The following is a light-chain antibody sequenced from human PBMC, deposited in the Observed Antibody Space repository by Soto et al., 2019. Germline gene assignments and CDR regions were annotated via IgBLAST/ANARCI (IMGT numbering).Light chain of an antibody. J-gene: IGKJ1*01. CDR2: WAS. CDR1: QSFLYPSNSKNY. Sequence: FLVTQSPDSLSVSVGDSATIKCTSSQSFLYPSNSKNYLAWYQQKSGQTPRLLLYWASTRESGVPDRFSGSGSGADFTLTISSLQPEDVAVYYCQQFYIPPPTFGQGTKVDI. V-gene: IGKV4-1*01. CDR3: QQFYIPPPT.